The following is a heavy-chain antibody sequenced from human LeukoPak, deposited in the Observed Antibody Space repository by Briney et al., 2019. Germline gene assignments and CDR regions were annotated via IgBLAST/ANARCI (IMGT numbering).Heavy chain of an antibody. V-gene: IGHV3-21*01. CDR2: ISSSSSYI. CDR1: GFTFSSYS. J-gene: IGHJ6*03. D-gene: IGHD3-3*01. CDR3: ARTIYDSRYYYYYMDV. Sequence: VGSLRLSCAASGFTFSSYSMNWVRQAPGKGLEWVSSISSSSSYIYYADSVKGRFTISRDNAKNSLYLQMNSLRPEDTAVYYCARTIYDSRYYYYYMDVWGKGTTVTVSS.